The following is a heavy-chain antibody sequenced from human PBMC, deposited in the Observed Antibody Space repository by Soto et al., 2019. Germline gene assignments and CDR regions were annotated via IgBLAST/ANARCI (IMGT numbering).Heavy chain of an antibody. D-gene: IGHD2-21*01. CDR1: GYTFTSYG. CDR3: AALILAYYYRDV. J-gene: IGHJ6*03. CDR2: ISAYNGNT. Sequence: ASVKVSCKASGYTFTSYGISWVRQAPGQGLEWMGWISAYNGNTNYAQKLQGRVTMTADTSTSTAYMELRSLRSDDTAVYYCAALILAYYYRDVWGKGPRVTFPS. V-gene: IGHV1-18*01.